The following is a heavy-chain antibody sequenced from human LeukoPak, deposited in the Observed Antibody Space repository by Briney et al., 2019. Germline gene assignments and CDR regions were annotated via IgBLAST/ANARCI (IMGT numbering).Heavy chain of an antibody. CDR2: INHRGST. CDR1: GGSFSGYY. D-gene: IGHD6-6*01. Sequence: SETLSLTCAVYGGSFSGYYWSWIRQPPGKGLEWIGEINHRGSTNYNPSLKSRVTISVDTSKNQFSLKLSSVTAADTAVYYCARVKQLVPLYYYYMDVWGKGTTVTVSS. CDR3: ARVKQLVPLYYYYMDV. V-gene: IGHV4-34*01. J-gene: IGHJ6*03.